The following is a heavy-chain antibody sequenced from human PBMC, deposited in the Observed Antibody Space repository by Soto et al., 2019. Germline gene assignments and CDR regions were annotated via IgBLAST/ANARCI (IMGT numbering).Heavy chain of an antibody. Sequence: ASVKVSCKASGYTFTSYGISWVRQAPGQGLEWMGWISAYNGNTNYAQKLQGRVTMTTDTSTSTAYMELRSLRSDDTAVYYCARLTYDFWSGSYYYYYYMDVWGKGTTVTVSS. D-gene: IGHD3-3*01. CDR2: ISAYNGNT. CDR3: ARLTYDFWSGSYYYYYYMDV. CDR1: GYTFTSYG. J-gene: IGHJ6*03. V-gene: IGHV1-18*01.